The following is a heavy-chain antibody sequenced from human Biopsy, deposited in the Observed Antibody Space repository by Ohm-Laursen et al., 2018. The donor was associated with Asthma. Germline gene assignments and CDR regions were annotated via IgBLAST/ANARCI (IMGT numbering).Heavy chain of an antibody. CDR3: AKRRGYSGHDNDY. CDR2: ISYDGNHK. Sequence: SLRLSCTASGFMFRSFGMNWVHQAPGKGLEWVAVISYDGNHKFYEDSVKGRFTISRDNSKNTLYLQMNSLRTEDTAVYYCAKRRGYSGHDNDYWGQGTLVIVSS. CDR1: GFMFRSFG. J-gene: IGHJ4*02. D-gene: IGHD5-12*01. V-gene: IGHV3-30*18.